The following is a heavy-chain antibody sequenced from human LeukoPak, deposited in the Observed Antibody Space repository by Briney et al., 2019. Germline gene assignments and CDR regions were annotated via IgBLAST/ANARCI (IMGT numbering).Heavy chain of an antibody. Sequence: GGSLRLSCAASGFTVSKNYTSWVRQAPGKGLEWVSVIYSGGTTYYAESVKGRFTISRDNSKNTLYLQMNSLRVEDTAVYYCARDGDGDYVFSYYFDYWGQGTLVTVSS. V-gene: IGHV3-53*05. CDR3: ARDGDGDYVFSYYFDY. CDR2: IYSGGTT. CDR1: GFTVSKNY. J-gene: IGHJ4*02. D-gene: IGHD4-17*01.